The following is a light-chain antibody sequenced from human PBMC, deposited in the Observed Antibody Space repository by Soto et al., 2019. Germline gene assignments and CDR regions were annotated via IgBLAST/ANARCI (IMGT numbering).Light chain of an antibody. CDR3: QQYVNALT. CDR1: HDISNH. Sequence: DIQMTQSPSSLSASAGDRVTITCQASHDISNHLNWSQQKPGRAPKLLINDASDLETGVPSRFGGSGSGTDITLTISSLQPEDSAADYWQQYVNALTFGGGTKVEIK. CDR2: DAS. J-gene: IGKJ4*01. V-gene: IGKV1-33*01.